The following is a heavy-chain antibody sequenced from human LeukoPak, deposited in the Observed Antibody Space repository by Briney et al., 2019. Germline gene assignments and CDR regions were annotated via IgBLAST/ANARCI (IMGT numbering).Heavy chain of an antibody. J-gene: IGHJ4*02. Sequence: KPSETLSLTCSVYGGSFSGYYWTWIRQPPGKGLEWIGSIYYSGSTYYNPSLKSRVTISVDTSKNHFSLKLSSVTAADTAVYYCARQAIPGTAQHLFDYWGQGTLVTVSS. CDR1: GGSFSGYY. CDR3: ARQAIPGTAQHLFDY. CDR2: IYYSGST. D-gene: IGHD1-1*01. V-gene: IGHV4-39*02.